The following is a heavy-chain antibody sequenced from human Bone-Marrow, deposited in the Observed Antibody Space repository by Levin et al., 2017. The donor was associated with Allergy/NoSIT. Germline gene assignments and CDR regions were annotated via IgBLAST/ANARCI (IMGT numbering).Heavy chain of an antibody. CDR1: GYTFTTYY. V-gene: IGHV1-46*01. Sequence: ASVKVSCKASGYTFTTYYIHWVRQAPGQGLEWMGIINPSSGSTSYAPKFQGRVTMTTDTSTTTVYMDLSSLRAEDTAVYYCARATTKATRAFDYWGQGAPVTVSS. CDR2: INPSSGST. J-gene: IGHJ4*02. D-gene: IGHD1-1*01. CDR3: ARATTKATRAFDY.